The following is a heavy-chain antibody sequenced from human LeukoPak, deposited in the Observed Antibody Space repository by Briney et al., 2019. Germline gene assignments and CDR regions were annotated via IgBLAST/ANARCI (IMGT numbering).Heavy chain of an antibody. J-gene: IGHJ4*02. Sequence: GGSLRLSCAVSGFTVSSNYMSWVRQAPGKGLEWVSIIYSDGSTYYADSVKGRFTISRDISKNILYLQMNSLRAEDTAVYYCARVGYTDTWYSSPPFDYWGQGTLVTVSS. CDR2: IYSDGST. D-gene: IGHD2-15*01. CDR1: GFTVSSNY. V-gene: IGHV3-66*01. CDR3: ARVGYTDTWYSSPPFDY.